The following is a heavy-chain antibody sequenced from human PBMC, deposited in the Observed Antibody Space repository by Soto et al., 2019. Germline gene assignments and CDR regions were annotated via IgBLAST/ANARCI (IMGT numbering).Heavy chain of an antibody. D-gene: IGHD6-19*01. CDR1: SACISSEPL. Sequence: SETLSLTCAGSSACISSEPLWGWVLQPPGKGREWIGEIHHSGNTNSNPSLKSRVTMSVDKSKNQFSLNLNSLTAADTAVYYCARSFGWYAIDQWSQGTLVT. CDR3: ARSFGWYAIDQ. J-gene: IGHJ4*02. V-gene: IGHV4-4*02. CDR2: IHHSGNT.